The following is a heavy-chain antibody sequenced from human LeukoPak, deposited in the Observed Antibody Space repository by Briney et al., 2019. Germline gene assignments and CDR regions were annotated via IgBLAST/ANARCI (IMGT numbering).Heavy chain of an antibody. CDR3: ARGYYYDGFDY. J-gene: IGHJ4*02. CDR1: GGSFSGYY. Sequence: KASETLSLTCAVYGGSFSGYYWSWIRQPPGKGLEWIGEINHSGSTNYNPSLKSRVTISVDTSKNQFSLKVSSVTAADTAVFDCARGYYYDGFDYWGQGTLVTLSS. D-gene: IGHD3-22*01. CDR2: INHSGST. V-gene: IGHV4-34*01.